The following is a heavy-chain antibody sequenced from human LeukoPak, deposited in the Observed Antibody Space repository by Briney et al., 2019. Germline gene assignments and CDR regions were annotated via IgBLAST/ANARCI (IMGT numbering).Heavy chain of an antibody. Sequence: GGSLRLSCAASGFTFSSYAMNWVRQAPGKGLEWVSAVSGSGGSTYYVDSVKGRFTISRDNSQNTLYLQMNSLRADDTAVYYCATDQKYTGTYFSPRYWGQGTLVTVSS. CDR1: GFTFSSYA. CDR2: VSGSGGST. V-gene: IGHV3-23*01. J-gene: IGHJ4*02. D-gene: IGHD1-26*01. CDR3: ATDQKYTGTYFSPRY.